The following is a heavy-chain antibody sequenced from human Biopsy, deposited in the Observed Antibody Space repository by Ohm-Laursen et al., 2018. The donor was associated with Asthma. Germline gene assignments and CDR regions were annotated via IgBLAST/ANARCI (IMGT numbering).Heavy chain of an antibody. D-gene: IGHD6-6*01. V-gene: IGHV3-69-1*01. Sequence: SLRLSCAASGFRFSDYGMHWVRQAPGKGLEWVASVSSSGGARDYADSVKGRFTISRDNAKNSLFLQVHGLRAEDTAVYFCARRSRESVSSPWYFDLWGRGTLVTVSS. CDR2: VSSSGGAR. CDR3: ARRSRESVSSPWYFDL. CDR1: GFRFSDYG. J-gene: IGHJ2*01.